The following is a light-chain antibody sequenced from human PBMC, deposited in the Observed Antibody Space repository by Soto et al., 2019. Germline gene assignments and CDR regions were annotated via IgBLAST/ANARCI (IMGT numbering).Light chain of an antibody. J-gene: IGKJ3*01. CDR3: QCYSHWPLLA. Sequence: EIVMTQSPATLSVSPGERATLSCRASQSVNTNLAWYQQRPDQSPRVLIYGASTRATGIPARFSGSGSGTDFTLTISSLQSEDFAIYYCQCYSHWPLLAFGPGTRVDIK. CDR1: QSVNTN. V-gene: IGKV3D-15*01. CDR2: GAS.